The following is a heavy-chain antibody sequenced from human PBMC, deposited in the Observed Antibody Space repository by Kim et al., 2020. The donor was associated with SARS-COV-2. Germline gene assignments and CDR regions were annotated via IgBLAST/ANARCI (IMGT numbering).Heavy chain of an antibody. V-gene: IGHV3-23*01. Sequence: GGSLRLSCAASGFTLSSYTMNWVRRAPGKGLEWVSASSSGSGGPTYYADSVKGRFTISRDNSKNSLYLQMNSLRAEDTAVYYCAKDGDDWGSYFDHWGQGILVTVSS. CDR1: GFTLSSYT. D-gene: IGHD3-9*01. CDR2: SSSGSGGPT. CDR3: AKDGDDWGSYFDH. J-gene: IGHJ4*02.